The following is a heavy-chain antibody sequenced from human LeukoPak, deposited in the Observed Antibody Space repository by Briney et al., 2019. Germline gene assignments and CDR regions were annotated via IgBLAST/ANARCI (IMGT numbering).Heavy chain of an antibody. CDR1: GYTFTGYY. D-gene: IGHD1-26*01. CDR2: INPNSGGT. CDR3: ARGSYPVGFDY. Sequence: ASVKVSCKASGYTFTGYYMHWVRQAPGQGLEWMGWINPNSGGTNYARNLQGRVTMTRDTSISTAYMELSRLRSDDTAVYYCARGSYPVGFDYWGQGTLVTVSS. J-gene: IGHJ4*02. V-gene: IGHV1-2*02.